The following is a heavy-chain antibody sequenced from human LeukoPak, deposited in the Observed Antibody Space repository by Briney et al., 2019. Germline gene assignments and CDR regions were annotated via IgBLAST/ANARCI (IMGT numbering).Heavy chain of an antibody. CDR2: ISAYNGST. CDR3: ARVPITIFGVVTPNWFDP. Sequence: ASVKVSCKASGYTFTSYGISWVRQAPGQGLEWMGWISAYNGSTNYAQKLQGRVTMTTDTSTSTAYMGLRSLRSDDTAAYYCARVPITIFGVVTPNWFDPWGQGTLVTVSS. CDR1: GYTFTSYG. D-gene: IGHD3-3*01. V-gene: IGHV1-18*01. J-gene: IGHJ5*02.